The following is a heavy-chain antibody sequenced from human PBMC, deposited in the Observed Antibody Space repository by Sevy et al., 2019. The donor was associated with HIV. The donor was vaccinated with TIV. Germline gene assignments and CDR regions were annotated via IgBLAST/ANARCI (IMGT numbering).Heavy chain of an antibody. J-gene: IGHJ4*02. Sequence: GGSLRLSCAASGFTFSNYAMSWVRQTPGKGLEWVSAISGSAHRTYYTDSVKGRFTISRDNSKNMLFLQMNSLRAEDTAVCYCVKEVSEYSYSDYWGPGTLVTVSS. D-gene: IGHD5-18*01. CDR2: ISGSAHRT. CDR3: VKEVSEYSYSDY. CDR1: GFTFSNYA. V-gene: IGHV3-23*01.